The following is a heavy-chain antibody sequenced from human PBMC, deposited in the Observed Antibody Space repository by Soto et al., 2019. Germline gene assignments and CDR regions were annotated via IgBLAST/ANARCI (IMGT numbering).Heavy chain of an antibody. D-gene: IGHD3-3*01. CDR1: RVRLTCYG. CDR2: ISAYNGNT. CDR3: ARERRITIFGVVINHYYYYYGMDV. V-gene: IGHV1-18*01. J-gene: IGHJ6*02. Sequence: ASAEVCSKSSRVRLTCYGLRWVRHEPGQGLEWMGWISAYNGNTNYAQKLQGRVTMTTDTSTSTAYMELRSLRSDDTAVYYCARERRITIFGVVINHYYYYYGMDVWGQGTTVTVSS.